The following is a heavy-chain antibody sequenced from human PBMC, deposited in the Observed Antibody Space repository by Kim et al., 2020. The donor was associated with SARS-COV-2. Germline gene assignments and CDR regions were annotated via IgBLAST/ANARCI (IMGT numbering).Heavy chain of an antibody. CDR1: GLVFTNYV. CDR2: ISGSGVST. Sequence: GGFLRLSCAASGLVFTNYVMSWVRQAPGKGLEWVGSISGSGVSTHYADSVKGRLTISRDNSQNTLYLQMNSLRAEDTAVYYCATGTYYHYYFDSWGQGTL. J-gene: IGHJ4*02. CDR3: ATGTYYHYYFDS. V-gene: IGHV3-23*01. D-gene: IGHD3-10*01.